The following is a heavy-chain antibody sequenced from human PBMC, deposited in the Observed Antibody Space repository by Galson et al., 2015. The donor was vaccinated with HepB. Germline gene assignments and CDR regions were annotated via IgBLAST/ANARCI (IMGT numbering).Heavy chain of an antibody. D-gene: IGHD6-19*01. CDR3: ARSNVTFGSSGWYSENDF. J-gene: IGHJ4*02. CDR2: IDWDDNE. CDR1: GFSLTSTGMS. Sequence: PALVKPTQTLTLTCTFSGFSLTSTGMSVSWIRQPPGKALEWLALIDWDDNEYYSTSLRTRLTISKDTSKNHVVLSMTNMDPVDTATYYCARSNVTFGSSGWYSENDFWDQGALVTVSS. V-gene: IGHV2-70*01.